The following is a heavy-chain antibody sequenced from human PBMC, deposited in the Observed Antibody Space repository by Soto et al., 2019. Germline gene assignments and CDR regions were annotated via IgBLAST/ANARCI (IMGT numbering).Heavy chain of an antibody. CDR3: ARARLGAVAGGDYYHYMDV. CDR1: GGSISSYY. Sequence: PSETLSLTCTVSGGSISSYYWSWIRQPPGKGLEWIGYIYYSGSTNYNPSLKSRVTISVDTSKNQFSLKLSSVTAADTAVYYCARARLGAVAGGDYYHYMDVWGKGTTVTVSS. V-gene: IGHV4-59*01. J-gene: IGHJ6*03. CDR2: IYYSGST. D-gene: IGHD6-19*01.